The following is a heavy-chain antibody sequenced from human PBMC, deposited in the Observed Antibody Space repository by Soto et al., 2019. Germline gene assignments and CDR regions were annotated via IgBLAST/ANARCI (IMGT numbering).Heavy chain of an antibody. J-gene: IGHJ4*02. D-gene: IGHD6-13*01. CDR1: GGSISTSSYH. Sequence: PSETLSLTCPVSGGSISTSSYHWAWIRQPPGKGLEWIASIYYSGSTYYNPSLKSRATISVDTSKNQFSLKLTPVTAADTAVYYCAREYESSPTDWGQGTLVTVSS. V-gene: IGHV4-39*02. CDR3: AREYESSPTD. CDR2: IYYSGST.